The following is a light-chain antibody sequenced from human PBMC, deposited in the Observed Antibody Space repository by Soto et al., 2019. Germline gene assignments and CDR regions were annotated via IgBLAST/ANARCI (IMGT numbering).Light chain of an antibody. V-gene: IGKV3-20*01. J-gene: IGKJ1*01. Sequence: EIVLTQPPGTLSLSPGETATLSCRASQSVRNDHVAWYQQKTGQAPRLLISRAVTRAIGTPDRFSGSGSGTGFTLTISSLEPEDFALYYCQQYGTTPWTFGQGTKVDIK. CDR3: QQYGTTPWT. CDR1: QSVRNDH. CDR2: RAV.